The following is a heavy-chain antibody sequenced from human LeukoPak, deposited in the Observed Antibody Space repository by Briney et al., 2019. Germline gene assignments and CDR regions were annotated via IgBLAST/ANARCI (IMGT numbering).Heavy chain of an antibody. CDR1: GFTFSSYA. V-gene: IGHV3-23*01. Sequence: GGSLRLSCSASGFTFSSYAMSWVRQAPGKGLEWVSAIRASGGTAYYADSVKGRFTISGDNSKNTLYLQMNSLRAEDTAVYFCAKGGPRGCSSTSCSFDYWGQGTLVTVSS. CDR3: AKGGPRGCSSTSCSFDY. J-gene: IGHJ4*02. CDR2: IRASGGTA. D-gene: IGHD2-2*01.